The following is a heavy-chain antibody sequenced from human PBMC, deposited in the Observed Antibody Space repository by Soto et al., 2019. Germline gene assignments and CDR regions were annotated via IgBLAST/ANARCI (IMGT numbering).Heavy chain of an antibody. V-gene: IGHV1-3*01. J-gene: IGHJ4*02. CDR2: INPAIGNT. Sequence: ASVKVSCKACGYTFTNYAMHWGRQAPGQRLEWMGWINPAIGNTKYSQKFQGRVTITTDTSASTAYMELSSLRSEDTAVYYFARGCVYRHTQFAYRGQRTLVTVSS. CDR1: GYTFTNYA. CDR3: ARGCVYRHTQFAY.